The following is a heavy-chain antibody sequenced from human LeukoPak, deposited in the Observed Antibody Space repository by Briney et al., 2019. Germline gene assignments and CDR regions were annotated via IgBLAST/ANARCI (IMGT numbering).Heavy chain of an antibody. D-gene: IGHD5-18*01. CDR3: AKDGTAMVYDY. J-gene: IGHJ4*02. Sequence: GGSLRLSCAASGITFSSYAMSWVRQAPGKGLEWVSTIVGRGGITYYADSVKGRFTISRDNSKNTLYLQMNSLRAEDTAVYYCAKDGTAMVYDYWGQGTLVTVSS. CDR1: GITFSSYA. V-gene: IGHV3-23*01. CDR2: IVGRGGIT.